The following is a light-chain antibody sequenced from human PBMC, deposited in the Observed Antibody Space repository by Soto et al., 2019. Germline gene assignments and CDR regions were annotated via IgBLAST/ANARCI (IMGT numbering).Light chain of an antibody. CDR1: QSIKSW. V-gene: IGKV1-5*03. J-gene: IGKJ1*01. Sequence: TQMAPVPSTLAASLGDRVPLXXPASQSIKSWLDWYQQKPGKAPKXLIYEASSLESGVPSRFSGSGSGTEFTLTISSLQPGDFATYYCQQYSTNPWTFGQGTKVDNK. CDR3: QQYSTNPWT. CDR2: EAS.